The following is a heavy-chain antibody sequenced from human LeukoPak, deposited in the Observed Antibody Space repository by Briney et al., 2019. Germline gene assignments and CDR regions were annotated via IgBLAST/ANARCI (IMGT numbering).Heavy chain of an antibody. D-gene: IGHD3-22*01. CDR2: IIPILGIA. CDR1: GGTFGSYT. Sequence: GSSVKVSCKASGGTFGSYTISWVRQAPGQGLEWMGRIIPILGIANYAQKFQGRVTITADKSTSTAYMELSSLRSEDTAVYYCAINEGEYDSSGYYAFDIWGQGTMVTVSS. V-gene: IGHV1-69*02. J-gene: IGHJ3*02. CDR3: AINEGEYDSSGYYAFDI.